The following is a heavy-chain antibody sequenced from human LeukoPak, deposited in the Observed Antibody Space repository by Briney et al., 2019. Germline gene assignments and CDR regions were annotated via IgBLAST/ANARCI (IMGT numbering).Heavy chain of an antibody. D-gene: IGHD4-17*01. J-gene: IGHJ4*02. CDR3: AKSTAPGNYGLWNFDY. V-gene: IGHV3-33*06. CDR2: IWYDGSNK. Sequence: PGGSLRLSCAASGFTFNNYALSWVRQAPGKGLEWVAVIWYDGSNKYYADSVKGRFTISRDNSKNTLYLQMNSLRAEDTAVYYCAKSTAPGNYGLWNFDYWGQGTLVTVSS. CDR1: GFTFNNYA.